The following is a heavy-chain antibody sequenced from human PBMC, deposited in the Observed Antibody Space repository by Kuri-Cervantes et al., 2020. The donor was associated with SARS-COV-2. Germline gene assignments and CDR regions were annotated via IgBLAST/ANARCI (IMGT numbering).Heavy chain of an antibody. CDR3: AKEGFFYGSGRHFDY. CDR2: ISGSGGRT. J-gene: IGHJ4*02. Sequence: GESLKTSCAAAGFTFSSYAMSWVRQAPGKGLEWVSAISGSGGRTYYADSVKGRFTISRDNSKNTLCLQMNSLRAEDTAVYYCAKEGFFYGSGRHFDYWGQGTLVTVSS. CDR1: GFTFSSYA. D-gene: IGHD3-10*01. V-gene: IGHV3-23*01.